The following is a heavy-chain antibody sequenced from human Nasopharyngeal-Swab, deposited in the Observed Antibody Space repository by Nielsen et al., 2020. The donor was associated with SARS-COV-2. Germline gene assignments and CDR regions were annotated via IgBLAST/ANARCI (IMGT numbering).Heavy chain of an antibody. J-gene: IGHJ5*02. CDR1: GGSISSGGYY. Sequence: LRLSCTVSGGSISSGGYYWSWIRQHPGKGLEWIGYIYYSGSTYYNPSLKSRVTISVDTSKNQFSLKLSSVTAADTAVYYCARGAGTRWFDPWGQGTLVTVSS. V-gene: IGHV4-31*03. D-gene: IGHD6-19*01. CDR3: ARGAGTRWFDP. CDR2: IYYSGST.